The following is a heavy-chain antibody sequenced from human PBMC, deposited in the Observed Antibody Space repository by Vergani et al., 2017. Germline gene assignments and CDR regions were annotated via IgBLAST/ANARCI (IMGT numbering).Heavy chain of an antibody. CDR2: INHSGST. V-gene: IGHV4-34*01. CDR3: ARGVAVAGSYYYYGIDV. Sequence: QVQLQQWGAGLLKPSETLSLTCAVYGGSFSGYYWSWIRQPPGKGLEWIGEINHSGSTNYNPSLKSRVTISVDTSKNQFSLKLSSVTAADTAVYYCARGVAVAGSYYYYGIDVWGQGTTVTVSS. J-gene: IGHJ6*02. CDR1: GGSFSGYY. D-gene: IGHD6-19*01.